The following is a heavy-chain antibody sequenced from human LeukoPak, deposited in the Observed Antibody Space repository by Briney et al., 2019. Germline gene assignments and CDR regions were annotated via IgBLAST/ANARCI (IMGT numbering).Heavy chain of an antibody. CDR3: AELGITMIGGV. CDR2: INGDGSNT. J-gene: IGHJ6*04. Sequence: GGSLRLSCAASGFTFTNYWMHWVRQAAGKGLVWVSRINGDGSNTTYADSVKGRFTISRDNAKNTLYLQMNSLRAEDTAVYYCAELGITMIGGVWGKGTTVTISS. CDR1: GFTFTNYW. D-gene: IGHD3-10*02. V-gene: IGHV3-74*03.